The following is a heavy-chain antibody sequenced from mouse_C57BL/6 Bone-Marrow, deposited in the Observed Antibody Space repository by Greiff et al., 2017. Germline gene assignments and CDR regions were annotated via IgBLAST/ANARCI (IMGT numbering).Heavy chain of an antibody. D-gene: IGHD2-3*01. CDR1: GFNIKDDY. Sequence: VQLKQSGAELVRPGASVKLSCTASGFNIKDDYMHWVKQRPEQGLEWIGWIDPENGDTEYASKFQGKATITADTSSNTAYLQLSSLTSEDTAVYYCTTGLLLNWGQVTLVTVSA. CDR3: TTGLLLN. CDR2: IDPENGDT. V-gene: IGHV14-4*01. J-gene: IGHJ3*01.